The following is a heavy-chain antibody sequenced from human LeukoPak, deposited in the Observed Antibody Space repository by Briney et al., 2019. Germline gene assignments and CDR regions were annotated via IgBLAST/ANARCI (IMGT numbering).Heavy chain of an antibody. CDR3: ARNLRGGGYYYYGMGV. CDR2: INSDGSST. D-gene: IGHD3-10*01. Sequence: GGSLRLSYAASGFTFSSYWMHWVRQAPGKGLVWVSRINSDGSSTSYADSVKGRFTISRDNAKNTLYLQMNSLRAEDTAVYYCARNLRGGGYYYYGMGVWGKGTTVTVSS. CDR1: GFTFSSYW. V-gene: IGHV3-74*01. J-gene: IGHJ6*04.